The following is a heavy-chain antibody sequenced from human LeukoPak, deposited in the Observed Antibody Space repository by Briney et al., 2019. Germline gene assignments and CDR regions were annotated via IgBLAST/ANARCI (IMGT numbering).Heavy chain of an antibody. CDR1: GDTVSSNSGA. J-gene: IGHJ5*02. CDR2: TYYRSNWYY. V-gene: IGHV6-1*01. CDR3: ARGDCSGGSCYSHAANWFDP. Sequence: SQTLSLTFAISGDTVSSNSGAWNWIRQSPSRGLEWLGRTYYRSNWYYDYAVSVKSRITINPDTSKNQFSLQLNSVTPEDTAVYYCARGDCSGGSCYSHAANWFDPWGQGTLVTVSS. D-gene: IGHD2-15*01.